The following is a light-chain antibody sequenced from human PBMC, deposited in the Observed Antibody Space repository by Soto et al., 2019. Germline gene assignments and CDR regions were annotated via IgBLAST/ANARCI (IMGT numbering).Light chain of an antibody. J-gene: IGKJ1*01. Sequence: EIVLTQSPATLSLSPGERATLSCRASQSVSSYLAWYQQKPGQAPRLLIYDASNRATGIPARFSGSGSGTDFTLTISSLEPEDFPVYYCQQRSNRPPSWTFGQGTKVEIK. CDR3: QQRSNRPPSWT. CDR1: QSVSSY. CDR2: DAS. V-gene: IGKV3-11*01.